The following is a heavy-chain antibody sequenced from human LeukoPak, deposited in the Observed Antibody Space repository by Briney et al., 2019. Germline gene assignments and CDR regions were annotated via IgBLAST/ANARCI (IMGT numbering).Heavy chain of an antibody. CDR1: GFTFGSYA. D-gene: IGHD2-15*01. V-gene: IGHV3-23*01. J-gene: IGHJ4*02. Sequence: GGSLRLSCAASGFTFGSYAMSWVRQAPGKGLEWVSGISGSGSTYYADFVKGRFTISRDNSKNTLYLQMNSLRAEDTAVYYCARTPGGYCSGGSCYFDYWGQGTLVTVSS. CDR2: ISGSGST. CDR3: ARTPGGYCSGGSCYFDY.